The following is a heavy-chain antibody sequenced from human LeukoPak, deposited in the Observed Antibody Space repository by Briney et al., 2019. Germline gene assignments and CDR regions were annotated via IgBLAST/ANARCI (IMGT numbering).Heavy chain of an antibody. CDR1: RGTFSSYA. V-gene: IGHV1-69*05. Sequence: GSSVKVSCKASRGTFSSYAISWVRQAPGQGLEWMGRIIPIFGTANYAQKFQGRVTITTDESTSTAYMELSSLRSEDTAVYYCASGPMVRGVVRYYYYMDVWGKGTTVTVSS. D-gene: IGHD3-10*01. CDR2: IIPIFGTA. CDR3: ASGPMVRGVVRYYYYMDV. J-gene: IGHJ6*03.